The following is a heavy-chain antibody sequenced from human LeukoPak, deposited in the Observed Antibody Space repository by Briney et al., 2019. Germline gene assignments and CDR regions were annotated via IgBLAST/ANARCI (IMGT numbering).Heavy chain of an antibody. Sequence: PSETLSLTCTVSGGSISSYYWSWIRQPAGKGLEWIGRIYTSGSTNYNPSLKSRVTMSVDTSKNQFSLKLSSVTAADTAVYYCARGSYYGSGSYYFYFDYWGQGTLVTVSS. CDR2: IYTSGST. V-gene: IGHV4-4*07. CDR1: GGSISSYY. CDR3: ARGSYYGSGSYYFYFDY. J-gene: IGHJ4*02. D-gene: IGHD3-10*01.